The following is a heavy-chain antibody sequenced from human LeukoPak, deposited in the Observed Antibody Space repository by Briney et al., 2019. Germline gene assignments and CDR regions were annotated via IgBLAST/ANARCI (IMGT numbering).Heavy chain of an antibody. V-gene: IGHV4-59*01. Sequence: SETLSLTCTVSGGSISGYYWSWIRQPPGKGLEWIGYIYDSGSINYNSSLNSRVTISVDTSKKQFSLKLSSVSAADTAVYYCARRYDYVWGSYRPWGQGTLVTVSS. CDR1: GGSISGYY. CDR2: IYDSGSI. J-gene: IGHJ5*02. D-gene: IGHD3-16*02. CDR3: ARRYDYVWGSYRP.